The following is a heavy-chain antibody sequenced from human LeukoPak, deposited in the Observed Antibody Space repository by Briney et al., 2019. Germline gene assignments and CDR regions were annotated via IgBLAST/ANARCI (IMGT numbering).Heavy chain of an antibody. CDR1: GDSITSGRVD. D-gene: IGHD1-20*01. Sequence: TLSLACTLSGDSITSGRVDWAWIRRQGQRGLEWIEYVSFSGSTNYNSSLKRRLTISADTSTNHLYLRLPSVTAADNAVYFCARDPRGDITGTTFDRWGQGPLVTVSS. CDR3: ARDPRGDITGTTFDR. J-gene: IGHJ5*02. CDR2: VSFSGST. V-gene: IGHV4-31*03.